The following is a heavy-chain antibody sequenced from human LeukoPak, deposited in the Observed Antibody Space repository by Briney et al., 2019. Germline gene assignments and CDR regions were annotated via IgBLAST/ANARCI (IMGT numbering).Heavy chain of an antibody. D-gene: IGHD5-12*01. V-gene: IGHV3-9*01. CDR3: ARVGGYDALVV. J-gene: IGHJ6*03. CDR2: ISWNSGSI. CDR1: GFTFDDYA. Sequence: GGSLRLSCAASGFTFDDYAMHWVRQAPGKGLEWVSGISWNSGSIGYADSVKGRFTISRDNAKNSLYLQMNSLRAEDTALYYCARVGGYDALVVWGKGTTVTVSS.